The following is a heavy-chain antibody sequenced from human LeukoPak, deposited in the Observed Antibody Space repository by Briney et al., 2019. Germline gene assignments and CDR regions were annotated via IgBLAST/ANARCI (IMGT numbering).Heavy chain of an antibody. V-gene: IGHV3-23*01. J-gene: IGHJ5*02. D-gene: IGHD6-13*01. CDR3: AKDNGGSSWLNWFDP. Sequence: GGSLRLSCAASGFTFSSYAMSWVRQAPGKGLEWVSAISGSGGSTYYADSVKGRFTISRDNSKNTLYLQMSSLRAEDTAVYYCAKDNGGSSWLNWFDPWGQGTLVTVSS. CDR1: GFTFSSYA. CDR2: ISGSGGST.